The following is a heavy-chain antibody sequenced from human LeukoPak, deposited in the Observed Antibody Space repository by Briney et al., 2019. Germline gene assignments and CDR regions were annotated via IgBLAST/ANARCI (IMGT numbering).Heavy chain of an antibody. D-gene: IGHD6-19*01. Sequence: QPGRSLRLSFAASGFSFSVYEMHSGRHAPGKGLEWIADISGSDTTTYFADAVRGRFAIPRDNAKNSLCLQMNSLRAEDAAVYYCVTLTVASNFDYWGRGNRDSVFSAYHRGIATLV. CDR2: ISGSDTTT. J-gene: IGHJ4*03. CDR1: GFSFSVYE. V-gene: IGHV3-48*03. CDR3: VTLTVASNFDYWGRGNRDSVFSAYH.